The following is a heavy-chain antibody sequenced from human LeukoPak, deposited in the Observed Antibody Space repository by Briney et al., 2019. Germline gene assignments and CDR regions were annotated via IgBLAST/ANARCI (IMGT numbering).Heavy chain of an antibody. J-gene: IGHJ5*02. D-gene: IGHD6-13*01. V-gene: IGHV1-69*04. Sequence: SVNVSCKASGGTFSSYAISWVRQAPGQGLEWMGRIIPILGIANYAQKFQGRVTITADKSTSTAYMELSSLRSEDTAVYYCARLRVSNWFDPWGQGTLVTVSS. CDR3: ARLRVSNWFDP. CDR2: IIPILGIA. CDR1: GGTFSSYA.